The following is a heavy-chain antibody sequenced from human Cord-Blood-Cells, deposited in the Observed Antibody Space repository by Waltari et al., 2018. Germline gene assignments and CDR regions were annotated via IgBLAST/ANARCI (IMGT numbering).Heavy chain of an antibody. CDR2: AYYRSKWYN. V-gene: IGHV6-1*01. CDR3: AREETGERAYYYYYGMDV. CDR1: GDRVTSHSDA. J-gene: IGHJ6*02. D-gene: IGHD7-27*01. Sequence: QLQLPPSAPGIAKLAQTFPLTCAIPGDRVTSHSDARKSPRHFPWDAMEWLGRAYYRSKWYNDYAVSVKSRITINPDTSKNQFSLQLNSVTPEDTAVYYCAREETGERAYYYYYGMDVWGQGTTVTVSS.